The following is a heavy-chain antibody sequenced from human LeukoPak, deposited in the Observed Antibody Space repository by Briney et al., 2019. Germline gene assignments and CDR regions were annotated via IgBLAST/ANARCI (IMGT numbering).Heavy chain of an antibody. D-gene: IGHD2-21*01. CDR1: QFTLSRFA. V-gene: IGHV3-23*01. J-gene: IGHJ6*03. Sequence: TGGSLRLSCEASQFTLSRFAMSWIRQAPGTGLEWVSTLSGSGTATYYADSVKGRFTTSRDNSKDTLYLQMDNLRADDTAVYYCAKHLGSHSFLFYYMDVWGTGTSVIVS. CDR2: LSGSGTAT. CDR3: AKHLGSHSFLFYYMDV.